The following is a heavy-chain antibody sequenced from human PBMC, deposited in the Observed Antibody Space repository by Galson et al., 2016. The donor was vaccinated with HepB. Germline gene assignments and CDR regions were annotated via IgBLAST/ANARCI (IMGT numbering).Heavy chain of an antibody. CDR1: GFPVSSNY. J-gene: IGHJ6*02. V-gene: IGHV3-53*01. CDR2: IHTGGNT. CDR3: GRDKRLMPRQGMYYYGTDV. Sequence: SLRLSCAVSGFPVSSNYMTWVRQAPGKGPEWVSVIHTGGNTYYADSVKGRFIISRDNFKNILYLQMNSLRVGDTAVDYCGRDKRLMPRQGMYYYGTDVWGPGTTVTVSS. D-gene: IGHD2-2*01.